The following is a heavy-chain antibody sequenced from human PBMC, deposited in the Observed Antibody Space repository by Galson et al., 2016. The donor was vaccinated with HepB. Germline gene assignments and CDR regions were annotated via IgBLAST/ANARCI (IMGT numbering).Heavy chain of an antibody. J-gene: IGHJ4*02. V-gene: IGHV3-30*18. Sequence: SLRLSCAASGFTFGDYGMHWVRQAPGEGPEWVGGVSFNGKVQYYADSVKGRFTISRDNSKNTLYLQMDSLRVEDTALYYCAKEPQKYSSGWYYYNWGQGALVTVSS. CDR2: VSFNGKVQ. D-gene: IGHD6-19*01. CDR1: GFTFGDYG. CDR3: AKEPQKYSSGWYYYN.